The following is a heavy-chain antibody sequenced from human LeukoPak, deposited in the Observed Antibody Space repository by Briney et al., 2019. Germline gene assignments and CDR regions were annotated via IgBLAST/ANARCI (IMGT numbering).Heavy chain of an antibody. Sequence: SVKVSCKASGGTFSSYAISWVRQAPGQGLEWMGRIIPIFGTADYAQKFQGRVTITTDESTSTAYVELSSLRSEDTAVCYCARDARGYCSGGSCLFDYWGQGTLVTVSS. D-gene: IGHD2-15*01. CDR1: GGTFSSYA. V-gene: IGHV1-69*05. J-gene: IGHJ4*02. CDR2: IIPIFGTA. CDR3: ARDARGYCSGGSCLFDY.